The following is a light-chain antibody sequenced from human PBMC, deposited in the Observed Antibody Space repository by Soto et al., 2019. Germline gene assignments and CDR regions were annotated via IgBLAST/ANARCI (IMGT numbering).Light chain of an antibody. J-gene: IGKJ1*01. Sequence: EIVMTQSPATLSVSPGERATLSCRGSQSVGSNLAWYQQKPGQAPRLLIYGASSRATGIPDRFSGSGSGTDFTLTISRLEPEDFAVYYCQQYGSSPWTFGQGTKVDIK. CDR3: QQYGSSPWT. CDR2: GAS. V-gene: IGKV3-20*01. CDR1: QSVGSN.